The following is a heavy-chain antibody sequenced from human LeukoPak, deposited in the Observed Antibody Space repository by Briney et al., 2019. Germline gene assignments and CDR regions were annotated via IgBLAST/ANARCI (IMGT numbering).Heavy chain of an antibody. CDR1: GFTFSSFA. J-gene: IGHJ6*04. Sequence: GGSLRLSCAASGFTFSSFAMSWVRQAPGKGLEWVANIKQDGSEKYYVDSVKGRFTISRDNAKNSLYLQMNSLRAEDTAVYYCAELGITMIGGVWGKGTTVTISS. CDR3: AELGITMIGGV. V-gene: IGHV3-7*01. CDR2: IKQDGSEK. D-gene: IGHD3-10*02.